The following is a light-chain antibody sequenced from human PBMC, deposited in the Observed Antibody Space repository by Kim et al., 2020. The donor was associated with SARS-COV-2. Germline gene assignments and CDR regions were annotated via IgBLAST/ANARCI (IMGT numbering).Light chain of an antibody. Sequence: SSELTQDPAVSVALGQTVRITCQGDSLRRYYASWYQQKPGQAPVLVIYGKNNLPSSIPERLSGSSSGNTASLTITGGQEEDDADYYCNSRENSGNQLVFGGGTKLTVL. J-gene: IGLJ2*01. CDR2: GKN. V-gene: IGLV3-19*01. CDR1: SLRRYY. CDR3: NSRENSGNQLV.